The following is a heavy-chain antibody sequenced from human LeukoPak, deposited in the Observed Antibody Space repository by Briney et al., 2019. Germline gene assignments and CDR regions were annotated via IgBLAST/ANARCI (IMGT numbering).Heavy chain of an antibody. Sequence: GGYLRLSCAPSGFTFSRHGMHWVRQAPGKGLEWVAIISNDGSRKYYAHSVEGRFTISRDNSKNTLYLQMDSLRAEDTAVYYCARDRAWNYFDYWGQGTLVTVSS. CDR1: GFTFSRHG. V-gene: IGHV3-30*03. CDR2: ISNDGSRK. J-gene: IGHJ4*02. D-gene: IGHD3-3*01. CDR3: ARDRAWNYFDY.